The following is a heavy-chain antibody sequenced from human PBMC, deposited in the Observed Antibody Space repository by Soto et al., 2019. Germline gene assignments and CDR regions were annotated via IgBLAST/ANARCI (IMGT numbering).Heavy chain of an antibody. Sequence: QVQLQQWGAGLLKPSETLSLTCAVYGGSFSGYYWSWIRQPPGKGLEWIGEINHSGSTNYNPSLKGRVTVAVEPSKNQFSLKLSSVTAAAAAVSYCARDAYNASQGWFDPWGQGTLVTVSS. CDR3: ARDAYNASQGWFDP. V-gene: IGHV4-34*01. D-gene: IGHD1-20*01. CDR1: GGSFSGYY. J-gene: IGHJ5*02. CDR2: INHSGST.